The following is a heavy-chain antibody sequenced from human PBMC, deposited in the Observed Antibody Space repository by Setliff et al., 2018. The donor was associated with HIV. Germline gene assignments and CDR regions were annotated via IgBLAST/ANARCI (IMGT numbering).Heavy chain of an antibody. V-gene: IGHV4-59*08. CDR1: GGSISSYY. D-gene: IGHD2-8*01. Sequence: SETLPLTCTVSGGSISSYYWSWIRQPPGKGLEWIGYIYYSGATNYNPSLKSRVTISLDTSRTQFSLRLSSVTAADTAVYYCARHSPNVGVRGDAFDIWGQGTVVTVSS. CDR3: ARHSPNVGVRGDAFDI. J-gene: IGHJ3*02. CDR2: IYYSGAT.